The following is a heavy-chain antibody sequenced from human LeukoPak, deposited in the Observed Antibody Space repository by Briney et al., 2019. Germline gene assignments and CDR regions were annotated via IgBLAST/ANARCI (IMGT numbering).Heavy chain of an antibody. CDR2: IRSKIYGGTA. Sequence: GGPLRLSCTASGFAFGDYALIWVRQAPGKGLEWVGFIRSKIYGGTAEYAASVKGRFTISRDDSNTIAYLQMNSLKTEDTAVYYCAKFTTVTTLAFDNWGQGTLVTVSS. D-gene: IGHD4-17*01. CDR3: AKFTTVTTLAFDN. V-gene: IGHV3-49*04. J-gene: IGHJ4*02. CDR1: GFAFGDYA.